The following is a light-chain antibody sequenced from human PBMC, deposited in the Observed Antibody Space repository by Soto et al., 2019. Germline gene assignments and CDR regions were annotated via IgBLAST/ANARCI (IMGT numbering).Light chain of an antibody. CDR2: AAS. CDR1: QSVNNN. V-gene: IGKV3D-15*01. J-gene: IGKJ1*01. CDR3: QQYKNWPRT. Sequence: EIVLTQSPGTPSLSPGERVTLSCRASQSVNNNFLSWYQQKPGQAPRLLIYAASSGATGIPDRFSGSGSGTEFTLSISSLQSEDFAVYYCQQYKNWPRTFGQGTKVDI.